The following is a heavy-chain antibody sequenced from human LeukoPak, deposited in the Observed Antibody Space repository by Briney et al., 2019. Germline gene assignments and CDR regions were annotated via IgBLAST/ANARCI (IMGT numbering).Heavy chain of an antibody. CDR2: ISSSSSTI. D-gene: IGHD4-17*01. V-gene: IGHV3-48*01. CDR1: GFTFSSYS. CDR3: ANYDYGDYFYDAFDI. J-gene: IGHJ3*02. Sequence: GGSLRLSCAASGFTFSSYSMNWVRQAPGKGLEWVSYISSSSSTIYYADSVKGRFTISRDNAKNSLYLQMNSLRAEDTAVYYCANYDYGDYFYDAFDIWGQGTMVTVSS.